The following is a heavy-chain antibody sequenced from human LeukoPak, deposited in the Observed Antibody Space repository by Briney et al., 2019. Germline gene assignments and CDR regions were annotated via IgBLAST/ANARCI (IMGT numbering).Heavy chain of an antibody. J-gene: IGHJ5*02. V-gene: IGHV4-59*01. CDR2: ISYTGST. Sequence: SETLSLTCTVSGGSISNYYWSWVRQPPGEGLEWIGFISYTGSTNYNPSLKSRVTVSVDTSKNQFSLKVTSVTAADTAVYYCARTIKSGNYYWFDPWGQGTLVTVSS. CDR1: GGSISNYY. D-gene: IGHD1-26*01. CDR3: ARTIKSGNYYWFDP.